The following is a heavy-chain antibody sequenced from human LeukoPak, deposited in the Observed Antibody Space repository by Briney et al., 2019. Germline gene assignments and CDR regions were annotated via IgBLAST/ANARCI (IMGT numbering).Heavy chain of an antibody. CDR3: ARGYDFWSGYYRQNWFDP. D-gene: IGHD3-3*01. CDR2: IYTSGST. J-gene: IGHJ5*02. CDR1: GGSISSGSYY. V-gene: IGHV4-61*02. Sequence: KTSETLSLTCTVSGGSISSGSYYWSRIRQPAGKGLEWIGRIYTSGSTNYNPSLKSRVTISVDTSKNQFSLKLSSVTAADTAVYYCARGYDFWSGYYRQNWFDPWGQGTLVTVSS.